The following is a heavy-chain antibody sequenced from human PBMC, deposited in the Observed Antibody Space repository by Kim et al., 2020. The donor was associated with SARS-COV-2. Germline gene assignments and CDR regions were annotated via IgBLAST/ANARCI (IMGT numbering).Heavy chain of an antibody. Sequence: DGTNPFYADPEEGRFTGSRDNAKNTLFLQMNSLKAEDTAVYYCAKGDYDPNWGQGTLVTVSS. J-gene: IGHJ4*02. CDR3: AKGDYDPN. CDR2: DGTNP. V-gene: IGHV3-74*01. D-gene: IGHD3-22*01.